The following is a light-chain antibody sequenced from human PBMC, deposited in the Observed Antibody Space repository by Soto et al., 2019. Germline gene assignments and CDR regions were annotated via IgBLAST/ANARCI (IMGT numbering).Light chain of an antibody. Sequence: QAVVTQEPSLTVSPGGTVTLTCASSTGAVTSDSSPNWFQQKPGQAPRALIFHTDNRHSWTPARFSGSLLGGKAALTLSGVRPEDEAEYYCLLYYGGAWVFGGGTKVTVL. CDR3: LLYYGGAWV. CDR2: HTD. J-gene: IGLJ3*02. CDR1: TGAVTSDSS. V-gene: IGLV7-43*01.